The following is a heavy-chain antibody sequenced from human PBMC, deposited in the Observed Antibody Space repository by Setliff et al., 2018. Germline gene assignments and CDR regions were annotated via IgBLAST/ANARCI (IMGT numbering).Heavy chain of an antibody. CDR2: IIPILGIA. CDR1: GGTFSSYA. CDR3: ARRYCSGGSCLEYYYYGMDV. Sequence: GASVKVSCKASGGTFSSYAISWVRQAPGQGLEWMGGIIPILGIANYAQKFLGRVTITADKSTSTAYMELSSLRSEDTAVYYCARRYCSGGSCLEYYYYGMDVWGQGTTVTVSS. V-gene: IGHV1-69*10. D-gene: IGHD2-15*01. J-gene: IGHJ6*02.